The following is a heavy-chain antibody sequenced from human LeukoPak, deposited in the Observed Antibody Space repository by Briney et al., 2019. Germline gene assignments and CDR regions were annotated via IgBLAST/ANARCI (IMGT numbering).Heavy chain of an antibody. CDR3: CTGGHYCGS. J-gene: IGHJ4*02. V-gene: IGHV3-15*01. D-gene: IGHD2-21*01. CDR2: IRRKSDGGTT. Sequence: VGSLRLSCAASGVTLSNVWMSWVRQAPGKGPEWVGRIRRKSDGGTTDYAAPVKGRFAISRDDSKNTLYLQMNSLKTEDTGVYYCCTGGHYCGSWGQGNLGTVSS. CDR1: GVTLSNVW.